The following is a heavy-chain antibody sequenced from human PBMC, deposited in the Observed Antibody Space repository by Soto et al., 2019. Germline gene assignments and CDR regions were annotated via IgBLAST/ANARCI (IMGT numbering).Heavy chain of an antibody. D-gene: IGHD2-8*01. CDR1: GYTFTDYY. CDR2: INPSGGSR. Sequence: QVQLVQTGAEVKKPGASVKVSCKASGYTFTDYYIHWVRQAPGQGLEWMGMINPSGGSRDYAQKFRGRVTMTRDTSTGTVYMELSRLRSEATAVYYLARPPLPGCSNAVCYPFDYWGQRTLVTVSS. J-gene: IGHJ4*02. V-gene: IGHV1-46*01. CDR3: ARPPLPGCSNAVCYPFDY.